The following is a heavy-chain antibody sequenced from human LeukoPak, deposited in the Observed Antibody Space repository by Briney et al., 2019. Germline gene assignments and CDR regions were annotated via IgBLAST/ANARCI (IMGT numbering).Heavy chain of an antibody. CDR1: GYTFTGYY. V-gene: IGHV1-2*02. CDR3: ARARPRYSYGYLP. Sequence: GASVKVSCKASGYTFTGYYMHWVRQATGQGLEWMGWINPNSGGTNYAQKFQGRVTMTRDTSISTAYMELSRLRSDDTAVYYCARARPRYSYGYLPWGQGTLVTVSS. D-gene: IGHD5-18*01. CDR2: INPNSGGT. J-gene: IGHJ5*02.